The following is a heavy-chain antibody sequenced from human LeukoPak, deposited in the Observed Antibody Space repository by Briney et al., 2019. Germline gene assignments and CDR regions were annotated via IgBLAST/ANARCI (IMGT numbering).Heavy chain of an antibody. CDR3: ARRRGGQFDWLLYVGGAFDI. J-gene: IGHJ3*02. Sequence: PSETLSLTCTVSGGSISSYYWSWVRQPPGKGLEWIGYIYYGGSTNYNPSLKCRVTISVDTSKNQFSLKLTSVTAANTVLYYFARRRGGQFDWLLYVGGAFDIWGQGTMVTVSS. CDR2: IYYGGST. V-gene: IGHV4-59*01. D-gene: IGHD3-9*01. CDR1: GGSISSYY.